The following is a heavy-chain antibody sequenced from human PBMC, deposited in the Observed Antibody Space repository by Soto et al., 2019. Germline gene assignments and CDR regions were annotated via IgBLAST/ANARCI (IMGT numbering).Heavy chain of an antibody. Sequence: QITLKESGPTLVKPTQTLTLTCTFSGFSLSTSGVGVGWIRQPPGKALEWLALIYWYDDKRYSPSLKSRLTIPKDTSKNQVVLTMTNMDPVDTATYYCAHTAYGDYGGDVGLDYWGQGTLVTVSS. J-gene: IGHJ4*02. CDR2: IYWYDDK. CDR3: AHTAYGDYGGDVGLDY. D-gene: IGHD4-17*01. V-gene: IGHV2-5*01. CDR1: GFSLSTSGVG.